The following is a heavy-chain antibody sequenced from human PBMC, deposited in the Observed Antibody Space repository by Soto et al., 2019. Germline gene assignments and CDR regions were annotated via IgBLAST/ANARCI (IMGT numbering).Heavy chain of an antibody. V-gene: IGHV1-18*01. CDR1: GYALTSDG. CDR2: ISAYNGNT. J-gene: IGHJ5*02. D-gene: IGHD2-2*01. CDR3: ARGALGYCSSTSCYGGWFDP. Sequence: ASVNRYWKSAGYALTSDGVSWGRQAPRQGLEWMGWISAYNGNTNYAQKLQGRVTMTTDTSTSTAYMELRSLRSDDTAVYYCARGALGYCSSTSCYGGWFDPWGQGTLDTVFS.